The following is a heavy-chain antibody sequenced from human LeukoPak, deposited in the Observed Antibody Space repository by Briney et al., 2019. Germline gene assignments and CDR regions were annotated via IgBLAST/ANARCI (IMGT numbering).Heavy chain of an antibody. Sequence: GGSLRLSCAASGFTFSSYWMHWVRQAPGKGLVWVSRINSDGSSTSYADPVKGRFTISRDNSRNTVYLQINSLRAEDTAVYYCGKTTVGYSSGQKPAWPVDYWGQGTLVTVSS. V-gene: IGHV3-74*01. J-gene: IGHJ4*02. D-gene: IGHD5-18*01. CDR3: GKTTVGYSSGQKPAWPVDY. CDR2: INSDGSST. CDR1: GFTFSSYW.